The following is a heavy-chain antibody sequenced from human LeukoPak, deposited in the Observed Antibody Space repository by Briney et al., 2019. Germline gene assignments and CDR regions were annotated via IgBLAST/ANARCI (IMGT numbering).Heavy chain of an antibody. D-gene: IGHD2-15*01. CDR3: ARGVVVAAIVDY. J-gene: IGHJ4*02. CDR2: IYYSGST. V-gene: IGHV4-59*01. Sequence: PSETLSLTCTVSGGSISSYYGSWIRQPPGKGLEWIGYIYYSGSTNYNPSLKSRVTISVDTSKNQFSLKLSSVTAADTAVYYCARGVVVAAIVDYWGQGTLVTVSS. CDR1: GGSISSYY.